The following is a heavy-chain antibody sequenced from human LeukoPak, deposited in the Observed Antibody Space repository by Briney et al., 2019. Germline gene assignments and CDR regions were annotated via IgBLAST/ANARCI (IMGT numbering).Heavy chain of an antibody. V-gene: IGHV3-7*01. CDR3: ARDRPGYSFEDY. Sequence: PGGSLRLSCAASGFTFSSYWMSWVRQTPGKGLEWVANIKQDGSEKYYVDSVKGRFTISRDNAKNSLYLQMDSLRVEDTAVFYCARDRPGYSFEDYWGQGTLVTVSS. CDR2: IKQDGSEK. J-gene: IGHJ4*02. D-gene: IGHD5-18*01. CDR1: GFTFSSYW.